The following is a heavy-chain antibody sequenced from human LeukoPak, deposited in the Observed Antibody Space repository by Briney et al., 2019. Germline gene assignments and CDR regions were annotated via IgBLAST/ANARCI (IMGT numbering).Heavy chain of an antibody. V-gene: IGHV3-53*01. Sequence: GGSLRLSCTVSGFTVSTDSMSWVRQAPGKGLEWVSFIYSDNTHYSDSVKGRFTISRDNSKNTLYLQMNSLRAEDTAVYYCARRAGAYSHPYDYWGQGTLVTVSS. CDR2: IYSDNT. J-gene: IGHJ4*02. D-gene: IGHD4/OR15-4a*01. CDR3: ARRAGAYSHPYDY. CDR1: GFTVSTDS.